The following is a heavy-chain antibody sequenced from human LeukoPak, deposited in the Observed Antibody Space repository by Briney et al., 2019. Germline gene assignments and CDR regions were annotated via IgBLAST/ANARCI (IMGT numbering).Heavy chain of an antibody. CDR3: ARYQVSQGRETTPFDY. CDR2: TYYRSQWYS. J-gene: IGHJ4*02. V-gene: IGHV6-1*01. CDR1: GDSVSRNNVA. D-gene: IGHD1-14*01. Sequence: SQTLSLTCAISGDSVSRNNVAWDWIRQSPSRGLEWLGRTYYRSQWYSDYAESVKGRITINPDTSKNQFSLQLNSVTPEDTAVYYCARYQVSQGRETTPFDYWGQGTLVTVSS.